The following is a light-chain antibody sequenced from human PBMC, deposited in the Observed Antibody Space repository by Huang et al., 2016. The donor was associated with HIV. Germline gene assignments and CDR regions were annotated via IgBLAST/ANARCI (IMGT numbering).Light chain of an antibody. J-gene: IGKJ2*01. CDR3: QQLNSFPREYT. CDR2: AAS. V-gene: IGKV1-9*01. Sequence: IQLTQSPSSLSASVGDRVTITCRASQGISNYLAWYQQKPGKAPKLLIFAASPLQSGVPSRFSGSGSGTDLTLTISSLQPEDFATYYCQQLNSFPREYTFGQGTKLEIK. CDR1: QGISNY.